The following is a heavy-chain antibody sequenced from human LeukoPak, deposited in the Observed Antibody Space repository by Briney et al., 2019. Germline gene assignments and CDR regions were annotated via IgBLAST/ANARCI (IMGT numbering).Heavy chain of an antibody. CDR2: IYYSGST. CDR3: ARKDPGYSGYSDFDY. CDR1: GGSISSSSYY. D-gene: IGHD5-12*01. Sequence: PSETLSLTCTVSGGSISSSSYYWGWIRQPPGEGLEWIGSIYYSGSTYYNPSLKSRVTISVDTSKNQFSLKLSSVTAADTAVYYCARKDPGYSGYSDFDYWGQGTLVTVSS. J-gene: IGHJ4*02. V-gene: IGHV4-39*07.